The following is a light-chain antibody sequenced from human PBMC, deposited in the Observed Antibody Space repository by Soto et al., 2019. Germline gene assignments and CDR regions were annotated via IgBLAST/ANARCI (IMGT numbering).Light chain of an antibody. CDR3: PAWDASLNAPV. Sequence: QSVLTQPPSASGTPGQRVTISCSGSSSNIGSNTVNWYQQLPGTAPKLLIYSNNQRPSGVPDRFSGYKSGTSASLAIIGLQSEDEPHYYCPAWDASLNAPVFGIGTMLTL. J-gene: IGLJ2*01. CDR2: SNN. V-gene: IGLV1-44*01. CDR1: SSNIGSNT.